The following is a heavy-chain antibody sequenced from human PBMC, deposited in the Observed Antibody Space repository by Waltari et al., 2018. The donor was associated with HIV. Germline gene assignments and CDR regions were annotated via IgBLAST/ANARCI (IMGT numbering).Heavy chain of an antibody. V-gene: IGHV3-23*01. CDR3: ANIAHYYYYGMDV. CDR1: GFPFSSYA. CDR2: ISGSGGST. J-gene: IGHJ6*02. Sequence: EVQLLESGGGLVQPGGSLRLSCAASGFPFSSYAMSWVRQAPGKGLEWVSAISGSGGSTYYADSVKGRFTISRDNSKNTLYLQMNSLRAEDTAVYYCANIAHYYYYGMDVWGQGTTVTVSS.